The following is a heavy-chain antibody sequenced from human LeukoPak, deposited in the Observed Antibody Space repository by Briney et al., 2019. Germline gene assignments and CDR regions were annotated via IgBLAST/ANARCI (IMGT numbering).Heavy chain of an antibody. CDR3: ARDSIVATFDY. CDR2: ISSNGGST. CDR1: GFTFSSYA. J-gene: IGHJ4*02. Sequence: SGGPLTLSCAASGFTFSSYAMHWVRQAPGKGLEYVSAISSNGGSTYYANSVKGRCAISRDNSRNTLYLQMGSPRAEDMAVYYCARDSIVATFDYWGQGTLVTVSS. D-gene: IGHD5-12*01. V-gene: IGHV3-64*01.